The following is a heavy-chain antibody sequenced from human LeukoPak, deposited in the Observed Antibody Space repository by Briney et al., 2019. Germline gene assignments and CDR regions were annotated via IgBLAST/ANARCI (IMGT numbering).Heavy chain of an antibody. J-gene: IGHJ5*02. D-gene: IGHD4-17*01. Sequence: SETLSLTCAVYGGSFSGYYWSWIRQPPGKGLEWIGEINHSGSTNYNPSLKSRVTISVDTSKNQFSLRLSTVTAADTAVYYCVRQDDGDHGDPNWFDPWGQGTLSPSPQ. V-gene: IGHV4-34*01. CDR1: GGSFSGYY. CDR3: VRQDDGDHGDPNWFDP. CDR2: INHSGST.